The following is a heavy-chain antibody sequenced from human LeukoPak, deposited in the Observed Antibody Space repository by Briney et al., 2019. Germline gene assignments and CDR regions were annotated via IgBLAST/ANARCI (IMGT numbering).Heavy chain of an antibody. Sequence: PGGSLRLSCAASGFTFSSYGMHWVRQAPGKGLEWVAVISYDGSNKYYADSVKGRFTISRDNSKNTLYLQMNSLRAEDTAVYYCAKLWARWLQLAHFDYWGQGTLVTVSS. CDR3: AKLWARWLQLAHFDY. J-gene: IGHJ4*02. D-gene: IGHD5-24*01. CDR2: ISYDGSNK. CDR1: GFTFSSYG. V-gene: IGHV3-30*18.